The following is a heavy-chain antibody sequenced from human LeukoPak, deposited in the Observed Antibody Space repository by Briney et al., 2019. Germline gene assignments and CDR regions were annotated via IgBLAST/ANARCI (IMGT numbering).Heavy chain of an antibody. CDR3: ARQAAGELLGY. J-gene: IGHJ4*02. V-gene: IGHV4-30-4*01. D-gene: IGHD1-26*01. Sequence: SETLSLTCTVSGGSISSGDYYWSWIRQPPGKGLEWIGYIYYSGSTYYNPSLKSRVTISVDTSKNQFSLKLSSVTAADTAVYYCARQAAGELLGYWGQGTLVTVSS. CDR2: IYYSGST. CDR1: GGSISSGDYY.